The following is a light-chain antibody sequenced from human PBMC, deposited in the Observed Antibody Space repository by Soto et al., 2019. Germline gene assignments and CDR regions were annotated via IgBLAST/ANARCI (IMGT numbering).Light chain of an antibody. Sequence: EIVLTQSPATLSLSPGYRSTLSCSASQSISTYVNWFQQKPGQPPRLLIYGASTRATGIPARFSGSGSGTEFTLTISSLQSEDFAVYYCQKYNNWPVTFGQGNTVDIK. CDR1: QSISTY. V-gene: IGKV3-15*01. CDR3: QKYNNWPVT. CDR2: GAS. J-gene: IGKJ1*01.